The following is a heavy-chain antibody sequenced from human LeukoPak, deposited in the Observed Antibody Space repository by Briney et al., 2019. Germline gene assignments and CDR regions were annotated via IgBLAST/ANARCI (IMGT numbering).Heavy chain of an antibody. CDR1: GGSISSYY. V-gene: IGHV4-59*01. J-gene: IGHJ4*02. D-gene: IGHD3-9*01. CDR3: ARGFLGDDILTGYYHFDY. CDR2: IYYSGST. Sequence: SETLSLTCTVSGGSISSYYWSWIRQPPGKGLEWIGYIYYSGSTNYNPSLKSRVTISVDTSKNQFSLKLSSVTAADTAVYYCARGFLGDDILTGYYHFDYWGQGTLVTVSS.